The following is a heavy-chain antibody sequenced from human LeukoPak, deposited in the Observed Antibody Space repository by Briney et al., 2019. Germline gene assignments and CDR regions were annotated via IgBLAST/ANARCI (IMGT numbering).Heavy chain of an antibody. V-gene: IGHV4-4*07. CDR1: AVSISSYS. J-gene: IGHJ6*03. Sequence: PSETLSLTCPVSAVSISSYSWSWIRQPAGKGLEWIGRIYSSGSTNYSPSLKSRVTMSIDTSKNQFSLNLRSVTAADTAVYYCARGQTDSYYNYMDVWGKGTTVTVSS. CDR2: IYSSGST. D-gene: IGHD1-14*01. CDR3: ARGQTDSYYNYMDV.